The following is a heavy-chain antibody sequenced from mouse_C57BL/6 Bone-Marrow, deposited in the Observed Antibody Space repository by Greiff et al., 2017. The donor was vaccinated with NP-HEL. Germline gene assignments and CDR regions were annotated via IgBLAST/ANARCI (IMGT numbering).Heavy chain of an antibody. J-gene: IGHJ3*01. CDR3: ARSYGNYGPAWFAY. D-gene: IGHD2-1*01. CDR2: INSDGGST. CDR1: EYEFPSHD. V-gene: IGHV5-2*01. Sequence: EVQVVESGGGLVQPGESLKLSCESNEYEFPSHDMSWVRKTPEKRLELVAAINSDGGSTYYPDTMERRFIISRDNTKKTLYLQMSSLRSEDTALYYCARSYGNYGPAWFAYWGQGTLVTVSA.